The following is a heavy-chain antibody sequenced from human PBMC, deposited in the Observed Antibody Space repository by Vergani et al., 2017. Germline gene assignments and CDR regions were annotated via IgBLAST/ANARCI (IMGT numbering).Heavy chain of an antibody. CDR3: ATIGYRRWGYYFDY. D-gene: IGHD2-2*02. J-gene: IGHJ4*02. V-gene: IGHV4-4*03. CDR2: ICHTEDT. CDR1: GGSISSNNC. Sequence: QVQLQESGPGLVKPPGTLSLTCDVSGGSISSNNCWTWVRQPPGKGLEWIGEICHTEDTKYSPSLKSRVTVSVDESRNLFSLRLNSVTAADTAVYYCATIGYRRWGYYFDYWGQGILVTVSS.